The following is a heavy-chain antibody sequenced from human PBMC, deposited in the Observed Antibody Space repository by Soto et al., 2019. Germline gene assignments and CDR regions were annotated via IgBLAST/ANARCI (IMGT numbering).Heavy chain of an antibody. D-gene: IGHD5-12*01. Sequence: PSETLSLTCTVSGGSISSSSYYWGWIRQPPGKGLEWIGSIYYSGSTYYNPSLKSRVTISVDKSKNQFSLNLSSVTAADTAVYYCARSSTIQGSVGWFDPWGQGTLVTVSS. V-gene: IGHV4-39*07. J-gene: IGHJ5*02. CDR1: GGSISSSSYY. CDR2: IYYSGST. CDR3: ARSSTIQGSVGWFDP.